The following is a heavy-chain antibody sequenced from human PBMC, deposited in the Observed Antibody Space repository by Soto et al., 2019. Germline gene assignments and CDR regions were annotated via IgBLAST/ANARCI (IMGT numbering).Heavy chain of an antibody. Sequence: SETLSLTCAVYGGSFSGYYWSWIRQPPGKGLEWIGEINHSGSTNYNPSLKSRVTISVDTSKNQFSLKLSSVTAADTAVYYCARALGSGYYGSGRVRKQYYFDYWGQGTLVTVSS. CDR1: GGSFSGYY. J-gene: IGHJ4*02. CDR3: ARALGSGYYGSGRVRKQYYFDY. D-gene: IGHD3-10*01. V-gene: IGHV4-34*01. CDR2: INHSGST.